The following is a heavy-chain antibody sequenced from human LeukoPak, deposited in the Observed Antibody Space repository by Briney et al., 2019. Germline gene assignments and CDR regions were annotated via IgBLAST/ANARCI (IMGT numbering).Heavy chain of an antibody. D-gene: IGHD6-13*01. CDR2: LSPDGSDT. Sequence: GGSLRLSCAASGFTFSNYWMHWVRQAPGKGPVWISRLSPDGSDTNYADSVKGRFTVSSDNAKNTQYLQMNSLRADDTAVYYCASNLAGSSRDYWGQGTLVTVSS. J-gene: IGHJ4*02. V-gene: IGHV3-74*01. CDR1: GFTFSNYW. CDR3: ASNLAGSSRDY.